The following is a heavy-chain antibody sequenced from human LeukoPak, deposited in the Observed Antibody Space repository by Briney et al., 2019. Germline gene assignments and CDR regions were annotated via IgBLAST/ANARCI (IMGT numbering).Heavy chain of an antibody. V-gene: IGHV1-2*02. CDR3: ASLTSIAAAGTFDY. J-gene: IGHJ4*02. CDR1: GYTFTGYY. D-gene: IGHD6-13*01. Sequence: ASVKVSCKASGYTFTGYYMHWVRQAPGQGLEWMGWINANSGGTNYAQKFQGRVTMTRDTSISTAYMELSRLRSDDTAVYYCASLTSIAAAGTFDYWGQGTLVTVSS. CDR2: INANSGGT.